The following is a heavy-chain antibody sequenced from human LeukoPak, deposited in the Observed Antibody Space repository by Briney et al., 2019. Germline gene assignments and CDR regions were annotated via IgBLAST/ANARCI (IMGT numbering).Heavy chain of an antibody. CDR3: ARPQPTTVTTVDAFDI. J-gene: IGHJ3*02. CDR2: ISSSSSYI. V-gene: IGHV3-21*01. D-gene: IGHD4-17*01. CDR1: GFTFSSYS. Sequence: KPGGSLRLSCAASGFTFSSYSMNWVRQAPGKGLEWVSSISSSSSYIYYADSVKGRFTFSRDNAKNSLYLQMNSLRAEDTAVYYCARPQPTTVTTVDAFDIWGQGTMVTVSS.